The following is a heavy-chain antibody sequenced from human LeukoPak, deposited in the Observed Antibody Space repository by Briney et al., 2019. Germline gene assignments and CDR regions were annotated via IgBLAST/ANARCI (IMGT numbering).Heavy chain of an antibody. Sequence: SQTLSLTCSVSGGSISSGDYYWSWIRQPPGKGLEWIGYIYYSGSTHDKPSLKSQVTISVDTSKNQFSLKLSSVTSADTAVYYCARGFLEWLPIDYWGQGTLVTVSS. J-gene: IGHJ4*02. CDR2: IYYSGST. CDR1: GGSISSGDYY. CDR3: ARGFLEWLPIDY. D-gene: IGHD3-3*01. V-gene: IGHV4-30-4*08.